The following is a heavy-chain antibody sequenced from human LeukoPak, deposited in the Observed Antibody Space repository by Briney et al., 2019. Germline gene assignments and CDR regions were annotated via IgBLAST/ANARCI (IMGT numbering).Heavy chain of an antibody. CDR3: ARSAAHGNWFDS. J-gene: IGHJ5*01. V-gene: IGHV4-59*08. CDR2: VYYSGNT. D-gene: IGHD6-13*01. CDR1: GGSISFYY. Sequence: SETLSLTCTVSGGSISFYYWSWIRQPPGKGLEWIGYVYYSGNTNYNPSLKSRVTISVDTSKNQFSLKLNSVTAADTAVYYCARSAAHGNWFDSWGQGTLVTVSS.